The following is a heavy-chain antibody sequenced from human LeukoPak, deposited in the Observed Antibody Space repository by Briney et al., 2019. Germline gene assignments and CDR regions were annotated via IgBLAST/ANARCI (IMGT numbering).Heavy chain of an antibody. D-gene: IGHD5-12*01. Sequence: GGSLRLSCAASGFTFSTFGMHWVRQAPGKGLEWVTFIRYDGSHKNYADSVKGRFTISRDDSKNTLYLLMNSLRPEDTAVYYCAKDFYGGFGGYDSYFFDFWGQGTLVTVSS. J-gene: IGHJ4*02. V-gene: IGHV3-30*02. CDR1: GFTFSTFG. CDR2: IRYDGSHK. CDR3: AKDFYGGFGGYDSYFFDF.